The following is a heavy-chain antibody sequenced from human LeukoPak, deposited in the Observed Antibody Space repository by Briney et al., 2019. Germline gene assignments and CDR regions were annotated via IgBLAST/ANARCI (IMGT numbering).Heavy chain of an antibody. CDR3: ASNSHDYAPHSHFDY. Sequence: ASVKVSCKASGGTFSSYAISWVRQAPGQGLEWMGGIIPIFGTANYAQKFQGRVTITADESTSTAYMELSSLRSEDTAVYYCASNSHDYAPHSHFDYWGQGTLVTVSS. D-gene: IGHD4-17*01. CDR1: GGTFSSYA. V-gene: IGHV1-69*13. J-gene: IGHJ4*02. CDR2: IIPIFGTA.